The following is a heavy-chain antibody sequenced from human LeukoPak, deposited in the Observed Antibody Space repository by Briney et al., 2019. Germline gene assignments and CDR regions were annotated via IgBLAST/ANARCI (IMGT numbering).Heavy chain of an antibody. J-gene: IGHJ4*02. CDR3: ARDTLWGIAGGDCPFDY. CDR1: LLTLISYL. Sequence: GRALRDSFVSSLLTLISYLRHSVGQAPGKGGAGVAGIYYDGSNKYFAYSVRGGLTLSIDSSKNTLYLQMNSLRAEDTAVYYCARDTLWGIAGGDCPFDYWGQGTLVTVSS. CDR2: IYYDGSNK. D-gene: IGHD2-21*02. V-gene: IGHV3-33*01.